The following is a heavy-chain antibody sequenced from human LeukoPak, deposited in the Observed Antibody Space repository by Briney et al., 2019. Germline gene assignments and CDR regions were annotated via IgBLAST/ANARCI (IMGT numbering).Heavy chain of an antibody. V-gene: IGHV1-69*13. CDR3: ARDSPDIVVVPAAWGGMDV. D-gene: IGHD2-2*01. Sequence: SVKVSCKASGGTFSSYAISWVRQAPGQGLEWMGGIIPIFGTANYAQKFQGRVTITADESTSTAYIELSSLRSEDTAVYYCARDSPDIVVVPAAWGGMDVWGKGTTVTVSS. CDR2: IIPIFGTA. CDR1: GGTFSSYA. J-gene: IGHJ6*04.